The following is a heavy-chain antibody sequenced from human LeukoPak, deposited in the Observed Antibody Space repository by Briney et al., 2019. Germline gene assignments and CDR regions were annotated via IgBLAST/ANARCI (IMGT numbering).Heavy chain of an antibody. Sequence: GGTLRLSCAASGITFSSYGMSWVRQAPGKGLEWVSSISSTGGTTYYADSVKGRFTISRDNAKNSLYLQMNSLRTEDTALYYCAKARASIRAAAFDYWGQGTLVTVSS. CDR2: ISSTGGTT. CDR3: AKARASIRAAAFDY. J-gene: IGHJ4*02. CDR1: GITFSSYG. D-gene: IGHD3-10*01. V-gene: IGHV3-23*01.